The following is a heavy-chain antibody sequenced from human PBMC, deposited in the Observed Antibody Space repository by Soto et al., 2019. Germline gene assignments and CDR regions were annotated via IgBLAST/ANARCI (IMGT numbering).Heavy chain of an antibody. CDR3: ARDEGVAARPKKYYYYGMDV. J-gene: IGHJ6*02. D-gene: IGHD6-6*01. CDR1: GGSISSYY. CDR2: IYYSGST. Sequence: SETLSLTCNVSGGSISSYYWSWIRQPPGKGLEWIGYIYYSGSTNYNPSLKSRVTISVDTSKNQFSLKLSSVTAADTAVYYCARDEGVAARPKKYYYYGMDVWGQGTTVTVSS. V-gene: IGHV4-59*01.